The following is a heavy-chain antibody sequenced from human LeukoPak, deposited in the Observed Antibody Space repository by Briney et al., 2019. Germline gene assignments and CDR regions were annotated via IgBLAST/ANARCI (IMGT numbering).Heavy chain of an antibody. CDR1: GYTFTTYY. CDR2: INPSDGST. D-gene: IGHD2-21*02. J-gene: IGHJ4*02. CDR3: ARDRAGADFYFEY. V-gene: IGHV1-46*01. Sequence: ASVKVSCKASGYTFTTYYMHWVRQAPGQGLEWMGIINPSDGSTSYTQKFQGRVTMTRDTSTSTVYMELTGLRSEDTAVYYCARDRAGADFYFEYWGQGTLVTVSS.